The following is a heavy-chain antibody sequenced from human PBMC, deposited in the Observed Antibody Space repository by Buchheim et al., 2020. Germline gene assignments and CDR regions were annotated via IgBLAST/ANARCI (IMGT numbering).Heavy chain of an antibody. Sequence: QVQLVESGGGVVQPGRSLRLSCAASGFTFSSYGMHWVRQAPGKGLEWVAVISYDGSNKYYADSVKGRFTISRDNSKNTLYLQMNSLRAEDTAVYYCAYGIAAAVSEDYYYYYGMDVWGQGTT. CDR2: ISYDGSNK. D-gene: IGHD6-13*01. CDR1: GFTFSSYG. CDR3: AYGIAAAVSEDYYYYYGMDV. J-gene: IGHJ6*02. V-gene: IGHV3-30*03.